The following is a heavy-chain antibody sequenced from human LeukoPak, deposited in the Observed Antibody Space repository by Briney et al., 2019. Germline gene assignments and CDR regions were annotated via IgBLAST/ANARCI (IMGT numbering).Heavy chain of an antibody. CDR3: ARETCSDAFDI. CDR1: GYSISSGYY. V-gene: IGHV4-38-2*02. CDR2: IYHSGNT. J-gene: IGHJ3*02. D-gene: IGHD2-21*01. Sequence: SETLSLTCTVSGYSISSGYYWGWIRQPPGKGLEWIGSIYHSGNTYYNPSLKSRVTISVDTSKNQFSLKLSSVTAADTAVYYCARETCSDAFDIWGQGTLVTVSS.